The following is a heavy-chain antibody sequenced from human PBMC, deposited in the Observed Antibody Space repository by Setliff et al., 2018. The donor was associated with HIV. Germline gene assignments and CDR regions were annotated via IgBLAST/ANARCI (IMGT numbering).Heavy chain of an antibody. J-gene: IGHJ6*03. CDR2: VYTSGST. CDR3: ARDFRLPVDAGLYYSYYMDV. Sequence: SETLSLTCTVSGDSISGYYWSWIRQPAGKGLEWIGRVYTSGSTNYNPSLKSRVTMSVGTSKNQFSLRLSSVTAADTAVYYCARDFRLPVDAGLYYSYYMDVWGRGTTVTVSS. V-gene: IGHV4-4*07. D-gene: IGHD2-15*01. CDR1: GDSISGYY.